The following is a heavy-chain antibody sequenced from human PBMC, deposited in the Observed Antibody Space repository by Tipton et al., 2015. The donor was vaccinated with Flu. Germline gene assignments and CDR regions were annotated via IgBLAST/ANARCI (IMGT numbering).Heavy chain of an antibody. J-gene: IGHJ4*02. V-gene: IGHV3-33*01. D-gene: IGHD3-22*01. Sequence: QVQLVQSGGGVVQPGRSLRLSCAASGFRFSSYGMHWVRQAPGKGLEWVTTIYSDGITIYYANSVKGRFTVSRDDGKSTLHLQMNSLGVGDTATYYCAREPYFESTDDSDHWGQGTLVTVSS. CDR1: GFRFSSYG. CDR3: AREPYFESTDDSDH. CDR2: IYSDGITI.